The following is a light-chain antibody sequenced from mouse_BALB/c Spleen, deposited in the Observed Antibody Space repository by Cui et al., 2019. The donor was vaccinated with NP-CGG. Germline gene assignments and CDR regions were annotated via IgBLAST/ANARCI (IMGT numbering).Light chain of an antibody. CDR1: TGAVTTSNY. V-gene: IGLV1*01. CDR3: ALWYSNHWV. CDR2: GTN. J-gene: IGLJ1*01. Sequence: QAVVTQESALLPSPGETVTLTCRSSTGAVTTSNYANWVQEKPDHLITGLIGGTNNRAPGVPARFSGSLIGDKAALTITGAQTEDEAIYFCALWYSNHWVFGGGTKLTVL.